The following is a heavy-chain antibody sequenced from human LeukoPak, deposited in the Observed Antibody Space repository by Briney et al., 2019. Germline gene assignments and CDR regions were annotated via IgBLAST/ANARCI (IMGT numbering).Heavy chain of an antibody. J-gene: IGHJ4*02. CDR2: IFTSGST. Sequence: PSQTLSLTCTVSGGSISSGSYYWSWIRQPAGKGLEWIGRIFTSGSTNYTPSLKSRVTISVDTSKNQFYLKLSSVTAADTAVYYCARGYCSSTSCYWRYWGQGTLVTVSS. CDR1: GGSISSGSYY. D-gene: IGHD2-2*01. V-gene: IGHV4-61*02. CDR3: ARGYCSSTSCYWRY.